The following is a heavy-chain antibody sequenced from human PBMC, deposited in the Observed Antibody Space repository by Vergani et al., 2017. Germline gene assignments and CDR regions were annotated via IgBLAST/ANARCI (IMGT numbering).Heavy chain of an antibody. Sequence: QVQLVESGGGVVQPGRSLRLSCAASGFTFSSYGMHWVRQAPGKGLEWVAVISYDGSNKYYADSVKGRFTISRDNSKNTLYLQMNSLRAEDTAVYYCAKDALHSSGWYPNYWGQGTLVTGSS. CDR2: ISYDGSNK. D-gene: IGHD6-19*01. V-gene: IGHV3-30*18. CDR1: GFTFSSYG. J-gene: IGHJ4*02. CDR3: AKDALHSSGWYPNY.